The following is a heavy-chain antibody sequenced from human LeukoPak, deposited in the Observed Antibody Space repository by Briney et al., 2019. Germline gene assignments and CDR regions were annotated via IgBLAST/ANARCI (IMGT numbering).Heavy chain of an antibody. CDR2: TSGSGGST. Sequence: PGGSLRLSCAASGFTFSSYAMSSVRQAPGKGLEWVSATSGSGGSTYYADSVKGRFTISRDNSKNTLYLQMNSLRAEDTAVYYCAKDHCSGGSCYSGYYYYGMDVWGQGTTVTVSS. V-gene: IGHV3-23*01. CDR1: GFTFSSYA. J-gene: IGHJ6*02. CDR3: AKDHCSGGSCYSGYYYYGMDV. D-gene: IGHD2-15*01.